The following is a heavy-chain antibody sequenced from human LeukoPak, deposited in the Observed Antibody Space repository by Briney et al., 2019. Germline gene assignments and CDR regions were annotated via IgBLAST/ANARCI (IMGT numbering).Heavy chain of an antibody. CDR1: GFTFSSYG. Sequence: GGSLRLSCAASGFTFSSYGMHWVRQAPGKGLEWVAFIRYDGSNKYYADSVKGRFTISRDNSKNTLYLQMNSLRAEDTAVYYCATTVTPAEYFQHWGQGTLVTVSS. J-gene: IGHJ1*01. V-gene: IGHV3-30*02. D-gene: IGHD4-17*01. CDR2: IRYDGSNK. CDR3: ATTVTPAEYFQH.